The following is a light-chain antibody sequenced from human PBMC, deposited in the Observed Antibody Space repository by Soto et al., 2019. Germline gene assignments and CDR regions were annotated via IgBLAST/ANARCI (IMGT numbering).Light chain of an antibody. CDR1: QSVSSY. CDR3: QQRSNWTPYT. Sequence: EIVLTQSPATLSLSPGERATLSCRASQSVSSYLAWYQQKPGQAPRLLIYDASNRATGIPARFSGSGSGTDFTLTISIREPEDFAFYYCQQRSNWTPYTFGQGTKLEIK. CDR2: DAS. J-gene: IGKJ2*01. V-gene: IGKV3-11*01.